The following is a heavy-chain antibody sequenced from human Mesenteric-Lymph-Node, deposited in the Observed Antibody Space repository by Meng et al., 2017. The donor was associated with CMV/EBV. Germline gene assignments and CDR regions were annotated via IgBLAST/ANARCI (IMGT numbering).Heavy chain of an antibody. CDR2: IKQDGSEK. Sequence: GESLKISCAASGFTFSSYWMSWVRQAPGKGLEWVANIKQDGSEKYYVDSVKGRFTISRDNAKNSLYLQMNSLRAEDTAVYYCARGYRTTSWFDAFDIWGQGTMVTVSS. J-gene: IGHJ3*02. CDR1: GFTFSSYW. D-gene: IGHD2-2*01. CDR3: ARGYRTTSWFDAFDI. V-gene: IGHV3-7*01.